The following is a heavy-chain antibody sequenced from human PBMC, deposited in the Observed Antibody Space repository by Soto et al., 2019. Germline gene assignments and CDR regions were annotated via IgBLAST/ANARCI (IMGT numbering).Heavy chain of an antibody. CDR2: INHSGST. J-gene: IGHJ5*02. D-gene: IGHD2-15*01. CDR3: ARLGYCSGGSCYGNNWFDP. Sequence: PSETLSLTCAVYGGSFSGYYWSWSRQPPWKGLEWIGEINHSGSTNHNPSLKSRVTISVDTSKNQFSLKLSSVTAADTAVYYCARLGYCSGGSCYGNNWFDPWGQGTLVTVSS. CDR1: GGSFSGYY. V-gene: IGHV4-34*01.